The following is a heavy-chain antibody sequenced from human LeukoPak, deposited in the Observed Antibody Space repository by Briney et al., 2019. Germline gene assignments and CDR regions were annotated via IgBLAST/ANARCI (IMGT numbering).Heavy chain of an antibody. CDR3: AKDRYYYDSSGYPKLPDY. CDR2: IYSGGST. CDR1: EFSVGSNY. J-gene: IGHJ4*02. Sequence: PGGSLRLSCAASEFSVGSNYMTWVRQAPGKGLEWVSLIYSGGSTYYADSVKGRFTISRDNSKNTLYLQMNSLRAEDTAVYYCAKDRYYYDSSGYPKLPDYWGQGTLVTVSS. D-gene: IGHD3-22*01. V-gene: IGHV3-66*02.